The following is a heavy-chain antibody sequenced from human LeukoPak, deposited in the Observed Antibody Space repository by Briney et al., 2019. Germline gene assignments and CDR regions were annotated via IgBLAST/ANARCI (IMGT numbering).Heavy chain of an antibody. CDR2: ISYDGSNK. J-gene: IGHJ4*02. D-gene: IGHD3-22*01. CDR3: AKDSSGYSIDY. V-gene: IGHV3-30*18. CDR1: GFTFSSYW. Sequence: GGSLRLSCAASGFTFSSYWMSWVRQAPGKGLEWVAVISYDGSNKYYADSVKGRFTISRDNSKNTLYLQMNSLRAEDTAVYYCAKDSSGYSIDYWGQGTLVTVSS.